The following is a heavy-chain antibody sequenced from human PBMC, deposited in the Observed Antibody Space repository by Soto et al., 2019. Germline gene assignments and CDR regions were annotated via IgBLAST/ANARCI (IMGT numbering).Heavy chain of an antibody. J-gene: IGHJ6*02. CDR1: GYTFTAYW. CDR3: TRHISNFRYYHEVRAV. CDR2: IYPGDSYT. V-gene: IGHV5-51*01. Sequence: AESLPISCKGSGYTFTAYWIGWVRQLPGKGLEWMGIIYPGDSYTRYSPSFQGHVTITVDKSTSTAYLQWNTLKAPDTPSYYSTRHISNFRYYHEVRAVGGQGTSVTVS. D-gene: IGHD3-22*01.